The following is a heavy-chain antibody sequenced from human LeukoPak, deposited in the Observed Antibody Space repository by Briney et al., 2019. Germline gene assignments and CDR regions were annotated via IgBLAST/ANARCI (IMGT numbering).Heavy chain of an antibody. CDR2: ITWNSDQT. Sequence: GGSLRLSCAASGFTFRNYGMHWVRHVPGKGLEWVSGITWNSDQTVYADSVKGRFTISRDNAKTSLYLQMESLRTEDTAFYYCAKSTEGFWEWAFDYWGQGVLVTVSS. V-gene: IGHV3-9*01. D-gene: IGHD3-3*01. CDR3: AKSTEGFWEWAFDY. CDR1: GFTFRNYG. J-gene: IGHJ4*02.